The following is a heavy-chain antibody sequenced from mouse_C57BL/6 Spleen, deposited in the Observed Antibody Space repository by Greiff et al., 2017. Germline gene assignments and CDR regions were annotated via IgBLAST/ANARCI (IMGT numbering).Heavy chain of an antibody. Sequence: VQLQQSGAELVRPGSSVKLSCKASGYTFTSYWMDWVKQRPGQGLEWIGNIYPSDSETHYNQKFKDKATLTVDKSSSTAYMQLSSLTSEDSAVYYCARGGYSNYDYWGQGTTLTVSS. CDR1: GYTFTSYW. J-gene: IGHJ2*01. V-gene: IGHV1-61*01. CDR2: IYPSDSET. CDR3: ARGGYSNYDY. D-gene: IGHD2-5*01.